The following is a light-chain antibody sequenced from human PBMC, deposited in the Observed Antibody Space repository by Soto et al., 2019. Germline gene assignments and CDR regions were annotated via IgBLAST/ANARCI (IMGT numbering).Light chain of an antibody. Sequence: EIVMTQSPATLSLSPGERATLSCRASQSVSSNLAWYQQKPGQTPRLLIYGASTRATGIPARFSGSGSGTEFTLTISSLLSEDFAVYYCQQYNNWPPYTFGQGTKLDFK. CDR3: QQYNNWPPYT. V-gene: IGKV3-15*01. CDR1: QSVSSN. CDR2: GAS. J-gene: IGKJ2*01.